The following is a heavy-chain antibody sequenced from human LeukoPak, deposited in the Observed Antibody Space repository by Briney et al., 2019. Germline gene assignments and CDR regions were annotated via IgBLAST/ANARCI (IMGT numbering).Heavy chain of an antibody. Sequence: GGSLRLSCAASGFPFSNYWMHWVRQAPGKGRVWVSRVNSDGSTTNYEDSLKDRFTISRDNAENTLYMRMNSLRPEDTAVYYCARGYYSSSRFDSWGQGTLVTVSS. V-gene: IGHV3-74*01. CDR3: ARGYYSSSRFDS. CDR1: GFPFSNYW. CDR2: VNSDGSTT. J-gene: IGHJ4*02. D-gene: IGHD6-13*01.